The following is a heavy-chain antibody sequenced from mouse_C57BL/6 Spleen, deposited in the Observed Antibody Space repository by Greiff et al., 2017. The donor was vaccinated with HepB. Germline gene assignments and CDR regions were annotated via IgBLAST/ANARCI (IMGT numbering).Heavy chain of an antibody. Sequence: EVKVVESGGGLVQPGGSLKLSCAASGFTFSDYYMYWVRQTPEKRLEWVAYISNGGGSTYYPDTVKGRFTISRDNAKNTLYLQMSRLKSEDTAMYYCARHDYYGSSYRAMDYWGQGTSVTVSS. CDR2: ISNGGGST. CDR3: ARHDYYGSSYRAMDY. D-gene: IGHD1-1*01. V-gene: IGHV5-12*01. CDR1: GFTFSDYY. J-gene: IGHJ4*01.